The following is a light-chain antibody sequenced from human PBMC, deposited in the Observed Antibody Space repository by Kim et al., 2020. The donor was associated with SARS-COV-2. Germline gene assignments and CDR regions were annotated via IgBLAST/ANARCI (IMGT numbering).Light chain of an antibody. CDR2: GAS. CDR1: QGVGST. J-gene: IGKJ4*01. V-gene: IGKV3-15*01. Sequence: IVMTQSPATLSVSPGERATLSCRASQGVGSTLAWYQQKPGQAPRLLIYGASTRATGIPARFSGSGSGTEFTLTISSLQSEDFVVYFWQQYKNWPLGFGGGAKVDIK. CDR3: QQYKNWPLG.